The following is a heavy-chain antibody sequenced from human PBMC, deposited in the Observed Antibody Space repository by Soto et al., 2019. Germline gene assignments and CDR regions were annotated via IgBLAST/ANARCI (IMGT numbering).Heavy chain of an antibody. J-gene: IGHJ4*02. CDR3: ARDPTH. CDR1: GGSISSGGYS. V-gene: IGHV4-30-2*01. CDR2: IYHSGRT. Sequence: QQQLQDSGSGLVKPSQTLSLTCAVSGGSISSGGYSWSWIRQPPGKGLEWIGYIYHSGRTYYNPTIKSRDTISVDRSKKQCCLKLSYVAAADTAGYSCARDPTHWGQGTLVTVSS.